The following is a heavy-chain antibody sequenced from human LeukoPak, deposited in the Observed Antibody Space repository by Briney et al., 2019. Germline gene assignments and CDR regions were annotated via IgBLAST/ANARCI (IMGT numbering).Heavy chain of an antibody. D-gene: IGHD2-15*01. V-gene: IGHV1-69*13. J-gene: IGHJ5*02. CDR1: GGTFSSYA. Sequence: GASVKVSCKASGGTFSSYAISWVRQAPGQGLEWMGGVIPIFGTANYAQKFQGRVTITADESTSIAYMELSSLRSEDTAVYYCARDREPTIKKYCSGGSCYLNWFDPWGQGTLVTVSS. CDR2: VIPIFGTA. CDR3: ARDREPTIKKYCSGGSCYLNWFDP.